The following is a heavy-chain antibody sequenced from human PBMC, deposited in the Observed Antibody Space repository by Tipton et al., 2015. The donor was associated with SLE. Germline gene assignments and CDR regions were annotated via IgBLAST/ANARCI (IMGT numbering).Heavy chain of an antibody. CDR2: IRYDGSNK. V-gene: IGHV3-30*02. Sequence: SLRLSCAASGFTFSSYGMHWVRQAPGKGLEWVAFIRYDGSNKYYADSVKGRFTISRDNSKNTLYLQMNSLRAEDTAVYYCAKGVFGVAPDAFDIWGQGTMVTVS. CDR3: AKGVFGVAPDAFDI. D-gene: IGHD3-3*01. CDR1: GFTFSSYG. J-gene: IGHJ3*02.